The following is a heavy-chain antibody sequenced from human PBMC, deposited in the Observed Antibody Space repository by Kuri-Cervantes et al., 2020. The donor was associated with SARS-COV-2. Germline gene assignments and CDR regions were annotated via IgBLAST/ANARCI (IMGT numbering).Heavy chain of an antibody. CDR1: GDSISEINYY. CDR2: IYYSGST. J-gene: IGHJ3*02. Sequence: SETLSLTCSVSGDSISEINYYWGWIRQSPGQGLEWIGYIYYSGSTNYNPSLKSRVTISVDTSKNQFSLKLSSVTAADTAVYYCARRSRKGYAFDIWGQGTMVTVSS. CDR3: ARRSRKGYAFDI. V-gene: IGHV4-61*05.